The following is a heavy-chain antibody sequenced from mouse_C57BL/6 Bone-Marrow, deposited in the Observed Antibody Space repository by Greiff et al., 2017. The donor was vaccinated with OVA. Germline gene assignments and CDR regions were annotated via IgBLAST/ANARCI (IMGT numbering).Heavy chain of an antibody. V-gene: IGHV1-55*01. CDR1: GYTFTSYW. D-gene: IGHD1-1*01. J-gene: IGHJ4*01. CDR3: ASSRSSPYYAMDY. CDR2: IYPGSGST. Sequence: QVQLQQPEAELVKPGASVKMSCKASGYTFTSYWITWVKQRPGQGLEWIGDIYPGSGSTNYNEKFKSKATLTVDTSSSTAYMQLSSLTSEDSAVYYCASSRSSPYYAMDYWGQGTSVTVSS.